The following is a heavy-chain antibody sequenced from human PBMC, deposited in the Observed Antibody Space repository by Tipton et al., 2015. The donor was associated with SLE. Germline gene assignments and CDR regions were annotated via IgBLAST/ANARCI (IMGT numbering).Heavy chain of an antibody. D-gene: IGHD3-3*01. CDR3: AREIFDFQTYSFHGMDL. Sequence: QSGPEVKTPGASVKVSCKASGDTFSIHEISWVRQASGQGLEWMGWINPNDGTTGYTHNFQGRVAMTSDTSISTAHIELRSLTYDDAAVYYCAREIFDFQTYSFHGMDLWGQGTTVTVSS. J-gene: IGHJ6*02. CDR2: INPNDGTT. V-gene: IGHV1-8*01. CDR1: GDTFSIHE.